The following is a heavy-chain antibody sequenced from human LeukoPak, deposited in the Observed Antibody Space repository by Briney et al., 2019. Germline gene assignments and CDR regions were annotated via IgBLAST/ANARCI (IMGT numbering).Heavy chain of an antibody. CDR1: GFSFSTYA. V-gene: IGHV3-23*01. J-gene: IGHJ4*02. Sequence: PGGSLRLSCAASGFSFSTYAMNWVRQAPGKRLEWVSSITGNGRDTYYAASVKGRITISRDNSRNTLFLQMNSLRGEDTALYYCAKAPRYISSSYWGQGTLVTVSS. CDR2: ITGNGRDT. CDR3: AKAPRYISSSY. D-gene: IGHD6-6*01.